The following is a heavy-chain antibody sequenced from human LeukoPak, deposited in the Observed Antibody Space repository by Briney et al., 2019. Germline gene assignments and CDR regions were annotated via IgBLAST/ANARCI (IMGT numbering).Heavy chain of an antibody. Sequence: GESLKISCKGSGYSFTSYWIGWVRQMPGKGLEWMGIIYPGDSDTRYSPSFQGQVTISADKSISTAYLQWSSLKASDTAMYYCARLMEYQLLLTYNWFDPWGQGTLVTVSS. CDR2: IYPGDSDT. V-gene: IGHV5-51*01. D-gene: IGHD2-2*01. J-gene: IGHJ5*02. CDR1: GYSFTSYW. CDR3: ARLMEYQLLLTYNWFDP.